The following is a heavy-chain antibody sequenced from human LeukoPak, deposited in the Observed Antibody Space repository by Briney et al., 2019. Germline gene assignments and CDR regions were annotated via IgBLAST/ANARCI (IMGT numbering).Heavy chain of an antibody. V-gene: IGHV4-30-2*01. CDR3: ARKGPEHLPTYFDH. CDR2: IWASGST. D-gene: IGHD2-21*01. J-gene: IGHJ4*02. Sequence: SETLSLTCSVSGGSISSGAYFWGWIRQAPGQGLEGIGYIWASGSTNDNPSLSGRVAISLDKSSNHFTLMVTAVTAADTAFYYCARKGPEHLPTYFDHWGRGILVTVSS. CDR1: GGSISSGAYF.